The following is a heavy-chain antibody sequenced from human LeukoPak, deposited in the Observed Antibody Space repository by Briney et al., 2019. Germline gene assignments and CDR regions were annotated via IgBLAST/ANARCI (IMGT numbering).Heavy chain of an antibody. CDR1: GFTFDDYA. V-gene: IGHV3-43D*03. CDR2: ISWDGGST. D-gene: IGHD3-10*01. J-gene: IGHJ4*02. CDR3: EKDMAAYYYASGNIDY. Sequence: PGGSLRLSCAASGFTFDDYAMHWVRQAPGKGLEWVSLISWDGGSTYYADSVKGRFTISRVNSKNSLYLQMNSLRAEDTALYYCEKDMAAYYYASGNIDYWGQGTLVTVSS.